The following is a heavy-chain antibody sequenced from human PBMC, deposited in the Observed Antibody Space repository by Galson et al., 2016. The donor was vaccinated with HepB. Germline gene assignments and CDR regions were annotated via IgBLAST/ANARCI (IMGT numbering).Heavy chain of an antibody. CDR2: TYYRSRWGWDQ. D-gene: IGHD4-17*01. Sequence: CAISGDSVSGNSVTWNWIRQSPSRGLEWLGRTYYRSRWGWDQDYAISVKSRISINPDTSGNQFSLQLRSVTPEDTAVYYCARATDYGDYANGMDVWDGGTMVTVTS. CDR3: ARATDYGDYANGMDV. CDR1: GDSVSGNSVT. V-gene: IGHV6-1*01. J-gene: IGHJ6*04.